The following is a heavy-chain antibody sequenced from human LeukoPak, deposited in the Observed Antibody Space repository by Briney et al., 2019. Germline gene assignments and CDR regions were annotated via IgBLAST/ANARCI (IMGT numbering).Heavy chain of an antibody. D-gene: IGHD4-11*01. J-gene: IGHJ4*02. CDR1: GGSISGYY. CDR2: IYNSGST. CDR3: ANYHDYSNFQGAYYLDY. V-gene: IGHV4-4*08. Sequence: SETLSLTCTVSGGSISGYYWSWIRQPPGKGLEWIGNIYNSGSTNYIPSLKSRVTISVDTSKNQFSLKLSSVTAADTAVYYCANYHDYSNFQGAYYLDYWGQGTLVTVSS.